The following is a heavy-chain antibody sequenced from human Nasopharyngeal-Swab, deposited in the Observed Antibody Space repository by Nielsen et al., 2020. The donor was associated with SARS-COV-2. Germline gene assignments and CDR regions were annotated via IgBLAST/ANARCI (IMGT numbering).Heavy chain of an antibody. CDR3: ARREWELPRGNAFDI. Sequence: GGSLRLSCKGSGSSFTSYWIGWVRQMPGKGLEWMGIIYPGDSDTRYSPSFQGQVTISADKSISTAYLQWSSLKASDTAMYYCARREWELPRGNAFDIWGQGTMVTVSS. CDR2: IYPGDSDT. CDR1: GSSFTSYW. D-gene: IGHD1-26*01. J-gene: IGHJ3*02. V-gene: IGHV5-51*01.